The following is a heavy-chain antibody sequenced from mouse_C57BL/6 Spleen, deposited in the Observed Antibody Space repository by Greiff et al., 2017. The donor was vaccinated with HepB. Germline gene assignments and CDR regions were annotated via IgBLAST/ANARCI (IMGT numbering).Heavy chain of an antibody. CDR2: INPSNGGT. D-gene: IGHD2-3*01. V-gene: IGHV1-53*01. Sequence: QVQLQQPGTELVKPGASVKLSCKASGYTFTSYWMHWVKQRPGQGLEWIGNINPSNGGTNYNEKFKSKATLTVDKSSSTAYMQLSSLTSEDSAVYYCARSGIYDGDLDYAMDYWGQGTSVTVSS. CDR1: GYTFTSYW. CDR3: ARSGIYDGDLDYAMDY. J-gene: IGHJ4*01.